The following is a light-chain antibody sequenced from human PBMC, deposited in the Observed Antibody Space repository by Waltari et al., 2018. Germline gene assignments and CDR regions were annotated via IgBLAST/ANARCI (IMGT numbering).Light chain of an antibody. CDR1: QSVSRT. Sequence: EVMLTQSPGTLSLSPGERATLSCRASQSVSRTLAWYQQKPGQAPRLLIYDASRRATGIPDRFSGGGSGTDFSLTINRLEPEDFAVYYCQKYGTLPATFGQGTKVEIK. J-gene: IGKJ1*01. V-gene: IGKV3-20*01. CDR3: QKYGTLPAT. CDR2: DAS.